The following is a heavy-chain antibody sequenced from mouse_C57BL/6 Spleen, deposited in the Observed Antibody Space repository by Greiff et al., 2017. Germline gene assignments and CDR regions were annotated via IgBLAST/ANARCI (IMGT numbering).Heavy chain of an antibody. D-gene: IGHD1-1*01. CDR3: ARGTTIVAADYWYFGV. V-gene: IGHV1-9*01. Sequence: VQLQQSGAELMKPGASVKLSCKASGYTFTGYWIEWVKQRPGHGLEWIGEILPGSGSTNYNEKFKGKATFTADTSSNTAYMQLSSLTAEDSAIYCGARGTTIVAADYWYFGVWGTGTTVTVS. J-gene: IGHJ1*03. CDR2: ILPGSGST. CDR1: GYTFTGYW.